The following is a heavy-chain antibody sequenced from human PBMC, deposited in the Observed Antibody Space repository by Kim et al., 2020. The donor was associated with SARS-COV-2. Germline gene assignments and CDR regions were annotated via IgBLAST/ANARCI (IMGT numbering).Heavy chain of an antibody. Sequence: RVTISGDTSKNQFSLKLSSVTAADTAVYYCARGRGFVVVVAATQPYYFDYWGQGTLVTVSS. D-gene: IGHD2-15*01. V-gene: IGHV4-34*01. CDR3: ARGRGFVVVVAATQPYYFDY. J-gene: IGHJ4*02.